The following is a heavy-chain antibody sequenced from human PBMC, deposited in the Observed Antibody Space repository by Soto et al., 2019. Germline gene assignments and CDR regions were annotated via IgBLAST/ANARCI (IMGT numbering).Heavy chain of an antibody. CDR1: GFTFSSYA. CDR2: ISYDGSNK. J-gene: IGHJ4*02. CDR3: ARAKVPSIAAAGLDY. D-gene: IGHD6-13*01. Sequence: QVQLVESGGGVVQPGRSLRLSCAASGFTFSSYAMHWVRQAPGKGLEWVAVISYDGSNKYYADSVKGRFTISRDNSKTTLYLQMNSLRAEDTAVYYCARAKVPSIAAAGLDYWGQGTLVTVSS. V-gene: IGHV3-30-3*01.